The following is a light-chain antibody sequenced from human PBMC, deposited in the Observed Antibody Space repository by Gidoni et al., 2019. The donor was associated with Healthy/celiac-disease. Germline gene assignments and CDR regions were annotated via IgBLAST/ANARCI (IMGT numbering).Light chain of an antibody. CDR2: DAS. V-gene: IGKV1-13*02. CDR3: QQFNSYPPAIT. CDR1: QGISSA. J-gene: IGKJ5*01. Sequence: AIQLTQSPSSLSASVGDRVTITGRASQGISSALAWYQQKPGNAPKLLIYDASSLESGVPSRFSGSGSGTDFTLTISSLQPEDFATYYCQQFNSYPPAITFGQGTRLEIK.